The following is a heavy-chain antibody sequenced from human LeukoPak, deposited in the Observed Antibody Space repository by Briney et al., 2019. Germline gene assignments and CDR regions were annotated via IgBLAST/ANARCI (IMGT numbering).Heavy chain of an antibody. V-gene: IGHV4-31*11. CDR2: IYYSGST. CDR1: GGSFSGYY. Sequence: KPSETLSLTCAVSGGSFSGYYWSWIRQHPGKGLEWIGYIYYSGSTYYNPSLKSRVTISVDTSKNQFSLKLSSVTAADTAVYYRAGAGDSSGPFNWGQGTLVTVSS. CDR3: AGAGDSSGPFN. D-gene: IGHD3-22*01. J-gene: IGHJ4*02.